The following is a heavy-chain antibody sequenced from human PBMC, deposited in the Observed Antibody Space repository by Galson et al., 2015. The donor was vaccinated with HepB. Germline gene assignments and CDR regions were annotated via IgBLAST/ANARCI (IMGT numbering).Heavy chain of an antibody. CDR2: IWYDGSNK. CDR3: ARDLGARNDAFDY. V-gene: IGHV3-33*01. D-gene: IGHD1-1*01. J-gene: IGHJ4*02. CDR1: GFTFSSYG. Sequence: SLRLSCAASGFTFSSYGMHWVRQAPGKGLEWVAVIWYDGSNKYYADSVKGRFTISRDNSKNTLYLQMNSLRAEDTAVYYCARDLGARNDAFDYWGQGTLVTVSS.